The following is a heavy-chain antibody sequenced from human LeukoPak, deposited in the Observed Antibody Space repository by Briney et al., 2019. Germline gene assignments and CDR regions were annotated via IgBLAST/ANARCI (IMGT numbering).Heavy chain of an antibody. V-gene: IGHV3-7*01. Sequence: GGSLRLSCAASGFTFSSHWMSWVRQAPGKGLEWVANIKQDGSEKYYVDSVKGRFTISRDNAKNSLYLQMNSLRAEDTAVYYCARDYDILTGYRFDYWGQGTLVTVSS. D-gene: IGHD3-9*01. CDR2: IKQDGSEK. CDR1: GFTFSSHW. CDR3: ARDYDILTGYRFDY. J-gene: IGHJ4*02.